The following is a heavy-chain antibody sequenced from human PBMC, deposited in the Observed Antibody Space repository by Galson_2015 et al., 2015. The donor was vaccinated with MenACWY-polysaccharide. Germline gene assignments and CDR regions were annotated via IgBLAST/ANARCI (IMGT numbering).Heavy chain of an antibody. J-gene: IGHJ4*02. V-gene: IGHV3-23*01. D-gene: IGHD4-17*01. Sequence: SLLLSCAASGFSFLLYSMTWFLPSPGKGLEWVSTISGGAYSTYYADAAKSRFTISRDNAKNTLYLQMNSRRAEDTAVYYCAKGFKGACDYFGDYWGQGTLVTVSS. CDR1: GFSFLLYS. CDR2: ISGGAYST. CDR3: AKGFKGACDYFGDY.